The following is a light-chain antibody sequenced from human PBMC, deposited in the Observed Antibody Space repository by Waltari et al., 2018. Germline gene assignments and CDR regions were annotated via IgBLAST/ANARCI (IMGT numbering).Light chain of an antibody. CDR1: SSDVGGYSL. CDR3: CSYAGGDTLI. J-gene: IGLJ2*01. V-gene: IGLV2-23*02. CDR2: EVT. Sequence: QSALTQPASVSGSPGQSITISCTGTSSDVGGYSLVSWYQQHPGKAPTVIIYEVTKRPSGVSNRFSGSKSGNTASLTISGLQAEDEADYYCCSYAGGDTLIFGGGTKLTVL.